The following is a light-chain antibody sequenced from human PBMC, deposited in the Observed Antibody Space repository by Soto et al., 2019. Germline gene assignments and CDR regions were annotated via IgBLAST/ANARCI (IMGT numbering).Light chain of an antibody. CDR2: GVS. CDR3: QQNNNWPPIT. Sequence: ERVMTQSPATLSVFPGERATLSCRASQSVSSKLAWYQQKPGQAPRLLIHGVSTRATGDPARFSGSGSGTEFTLTISSLQSEDSAVYYCQQNNNWPPITFGQGTRLEIK. V-gene: IGKV3D-15*01. J-gene: IGKJ5*01. CDR1: QSVSSK.